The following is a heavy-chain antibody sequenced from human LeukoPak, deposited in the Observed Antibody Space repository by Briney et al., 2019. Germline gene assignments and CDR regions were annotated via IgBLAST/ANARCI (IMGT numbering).Heavy chain of an antibody. CDR1: GFTFDDYA. D-gene: IGHD1-26*01. J-gene: IGHJ3*02. Sequence: GGSLRLPCAASGFTFDDYAMHWVRQAPGKGLEWVSGISWNSGSIDYADSVKGRFTISRDNAKNSLYLQMNSLRAEDTALYYCAKGSEWELLNAFDIWGQGTMVSVSS. V-gene: IGHV3-9*01. CDR3: AKGSEWELLNAFDI. CDR2: ISWNSGSI.